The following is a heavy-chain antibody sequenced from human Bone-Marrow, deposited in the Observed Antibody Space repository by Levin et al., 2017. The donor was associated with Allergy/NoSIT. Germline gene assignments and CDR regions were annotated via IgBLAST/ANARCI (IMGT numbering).Heavy chain of an antibody. D-gene: IGHD6-13*01. CDR1: GNTLIDLS. V-gene: IGHV1-24*01. CDR3: AKGPDEASAGPFDY. J-gene: IGHJ4*02. Sequence: ASVKVSCKVSGNTLIDLSMHWVRQAPGKGPEWMGGFDPEEGETIYAQNFQGRVTMTEDTSTVTAYMELSSLRSDDTAVYYCAKGPDEASAGPFDYWGQGTLVTVSS. CDR2: FDPEEGET.